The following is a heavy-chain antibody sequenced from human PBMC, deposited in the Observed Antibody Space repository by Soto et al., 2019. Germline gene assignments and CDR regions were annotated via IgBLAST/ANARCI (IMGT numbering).Heavy chain of an antibody. V-gene: IGHV1-18*01. J-gene: IGHJ4*02. CDR3: ARSIVVVTALDY. Sequence: ASVKVSCKASGYTFTSYGISWVRQAPGQGLEWMGWISAYNGNTKYSQKFQGRVTITRVTSASTAYMELSSLRSEDTAVYYCARSIVVVTALDYWGQGTLVTVSS. CDR1: GYTFTSYG. CDR2: ISAYNGNT. D-gene: IGHD2-21*02.